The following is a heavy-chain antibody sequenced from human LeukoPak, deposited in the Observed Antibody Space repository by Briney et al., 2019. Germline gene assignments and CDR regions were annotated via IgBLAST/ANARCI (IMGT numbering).Heavy chain of an antibody. J-gene: IGHJ3*02. CDR1: GYTFTGYY. CDR3: ARGGVTGTTRGPTRLNDAFDI. Sequence: ASVKVSCKASGYTFTGYYMHWVRQAPGQGLEWMGWINPNSGGTNYAQKFQGWVTMTRDTSISTAYMELSRLRSDDTAVYYCARGGVTGTTRGPTRLNDAFDIWGQGTMVTVSS. CDR2: INPNSGGT. V-gene: IGHV1-2*04. D-gene: IGHD1-20*01.